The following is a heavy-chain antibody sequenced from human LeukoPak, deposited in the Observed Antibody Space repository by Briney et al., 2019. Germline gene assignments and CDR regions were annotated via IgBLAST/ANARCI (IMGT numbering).Heavy chain of an antibody. D-gene: IGHD2-2*01. CDR1: GFTVSSNY. CDR3: ARGGGIVVVPAVLFDY. Sequence: TGGSLRLSCAASGFTVSSNYMSWVRQAPGKGLEWVSVIYSGGSTYYADSVKGRFTISRDNSKNTLYLQMNSLRAEDTAVYYCARGGGIVVVPAVLFDYWGQGTLVTVSS. J-gene: IGHJ4*02. CDR2: IYSGGST. V-gene: IGHV3-53*05.